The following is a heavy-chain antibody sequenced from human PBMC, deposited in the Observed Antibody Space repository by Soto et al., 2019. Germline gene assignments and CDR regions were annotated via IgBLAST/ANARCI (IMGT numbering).Heavy chain of an antibody. Sequence: QVQLVQSGAEVKKPGSSVKVSCKASGGTFSSYAISWVRQAPGQGLEWMGGIIPIFGTANYAQKFQGRVTITADETKSTAYMELSSLGSGDTAVYYCAARYYDFGWGSYRHVPYFDYWGQGTLVTVSS. V-gene: IGHV1-69*01. D-gene: IGHD3-16*02. CDR2: IIPIFGTA. CDR3: AARYYDFGWGSYRHVPYFDY. J-gene: IGHJ4*02. CDR1: GGTFSSYA.